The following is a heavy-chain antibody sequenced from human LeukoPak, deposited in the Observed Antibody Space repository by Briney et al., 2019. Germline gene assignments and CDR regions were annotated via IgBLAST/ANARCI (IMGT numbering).Heavy chain of an antibody. CDR1: GFTFSDHY. J-gene: IGHJ4*02. V-gene: IGHV3-72*01. CDR3: ARWLGRGFDY. Sequence: GGSLRLSCAASGFTFSDHYMDWVRQAPGKGLEWVGRTRNKANSYTTEYAASVKGRFTISRDDSKNSLYLQMNSLKTEDTAVYYCARWLGRGFDYWGQGTLVTVSS. CDR2: TRNKANSYTT. D-gene: IGHD3-10*01.